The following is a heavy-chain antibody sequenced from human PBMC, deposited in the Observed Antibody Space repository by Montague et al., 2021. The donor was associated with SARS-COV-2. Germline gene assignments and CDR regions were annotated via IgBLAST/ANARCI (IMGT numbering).Heavy chain of an antibody. CDR2: VNQSGTT. Sequence: SETLSFTCAISGGSFSNYYWSWIRQPPGKGLEWIGEVNQSGTTIYNPSVKSGVTISEDASKNQFYLRLNSVTAADTAVYYCAGGRRPVVVPGAGPAGRAFDIWGQGTMVTVSS. D-gene: IGHD2-2*01. CDR3: AGGRRPVVVPGAGPAGRAFDI. CDR1: GGSFSNYY. J-gene: IGHJ3*02. V-gene: IGHV4-34*01.